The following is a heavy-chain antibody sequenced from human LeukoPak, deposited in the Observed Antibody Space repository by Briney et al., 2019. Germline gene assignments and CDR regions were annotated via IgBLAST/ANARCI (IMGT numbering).Heavy chain of an antibody. D-gene: IGHD5-18*01. CDR1: GGSISSHY. Sequence: PSETLSLTCTVSGGSISSHYWSWIRQPPGKGLEWIGYIYYSGSTNYNPSLKSRVTISVDTSKNQFSLKLSSVTAADTAVYYCARDLYGYGPSFDSWGQGTLVTVSS. CDR2: IYYSGST. CDR3: ARDLYGYGPSFDS. V-gene: IGHV4-59*11. J-gene: IGHJ4*02.